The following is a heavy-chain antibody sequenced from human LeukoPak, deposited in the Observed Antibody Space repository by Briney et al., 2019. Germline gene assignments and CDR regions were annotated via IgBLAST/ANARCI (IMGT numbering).Heavy chain of an antibody. CDR2: ISYIGST. CDR3: ARDLATVTKGFDI. CDR1: DDSFSSHY. Sequence: SETLSLTCAVSDDSFSSHYWTWIRQPPGKGLEWIGYISYIGSTNYNPSLKSRVTISIDTSRNQFSLRLSSVTAADTAVYYCARDLATVTKGFDIRGQGTMVSVSS. V-gene: IGHV4-59*11. D-gene: IGHD4-17*01. J-gene: IGHJ3*02.